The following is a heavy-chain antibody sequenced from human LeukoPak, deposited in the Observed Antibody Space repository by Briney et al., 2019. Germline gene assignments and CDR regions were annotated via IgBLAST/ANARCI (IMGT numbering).Heavy chain of an antibody. Sequence: GGSLRPSCTASGFTFGDYAMSWFRQAPGKGLEWVGFIRSKAYGGTTEYAASVKGRFTISRDDSKSIAYLQMNSLKTEDTAVYYCTRGYCSSTSCRATHASDIWGQGTIVTVSS. V-gene: IGHV3-49*03. CDR3: TRGYCSSTSCRATHASDI. J-gene: IGHJ3*02. CDR2: IRSKAYGGTT. D-gene: IGHD2-2*01. CDR1: GFTFGDYA.